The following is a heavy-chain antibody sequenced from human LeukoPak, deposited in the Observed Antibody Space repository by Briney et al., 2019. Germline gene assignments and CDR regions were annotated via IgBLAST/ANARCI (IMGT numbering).Heavy chain of an antibody. Sequence: SSETLSLTCTVSGGSISSSSYYWGWIRQPPGKGLEWIGSIYYSGSTYYNPSLKSRVTISVDTSKNQFSLKLSSVTAADTAVYSCARLVGTYGDYVDYWGQGTLVTVSS. V-gene: IGHV4-39*01. D-gene: IGHD4-17*01. CDR1: GGSISSSSYY. CDR2: IYYSGST. CDR3: ARLVGTYGDYVDY. J-gene: IGHJ4*02.